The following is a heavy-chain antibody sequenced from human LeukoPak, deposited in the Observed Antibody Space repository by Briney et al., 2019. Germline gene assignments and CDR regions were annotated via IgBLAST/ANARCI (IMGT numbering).Heavy chain of an antibody. J-gene: IGHJ4*02. Sequence: GSLRLSCAASGFTFSSYGMHWVRQAPGKGLEWVAFIRYDGSNKYYADSVKGRFTISRGNSKNTLYLQMNSLRAEDTAVYYCAVAGLESDDYWGQGTLVTVSS. CDR1: GFTFSSYG. CDR3: AVAGLESDDY. D-gene: IGHD6-19*01. V-gene: IGHV3-30*02. CDR2: IRYDGSNK.